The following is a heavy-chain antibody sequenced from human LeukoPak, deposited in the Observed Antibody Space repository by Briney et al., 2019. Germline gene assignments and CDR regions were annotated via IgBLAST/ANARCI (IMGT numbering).Heavy chain of an antibody. V-gene: IGHV3-30-3*01. CDR1: GFTFSSYA. CDR2: ISYDGSNK. D-gene: IGHD5-24*01. CDR3: ARDSGEMATTYVFDY. Sequence: PGRSLRLFCAASGFTFSSYAMHWVRQAPGKGLEWVAVISYDGSNKYYADSVKGRFTIPRDNSKNTLYLQMNSLRAEDTAVYYCARDSGEMATTYVFDYWGQGTLVTVSS. J-gene: IGHJ4*02.